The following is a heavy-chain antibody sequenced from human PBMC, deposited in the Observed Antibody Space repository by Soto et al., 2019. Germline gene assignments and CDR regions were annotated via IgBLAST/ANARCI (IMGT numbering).Heavy chain of an antibody. CDR3: ARLRRGSGWW. CDR1: GGSIISNSYY. D-gene: IGHD6-19*01. J-gene: IGHJ4*02. Sequence: QLQLQESGPGLVKPSETLSLTCTVSGGSIISNSYYWGWIRQPPGKGLEWIGSIYYSGSTYYNPSLKSRGTISVDTAKNQFSLKLTSVTAADTAVYYCARLRRGSGWWWGQGTLVTVSS. CDR2: IYYSGST. V-gene: IGHV4-39*01.